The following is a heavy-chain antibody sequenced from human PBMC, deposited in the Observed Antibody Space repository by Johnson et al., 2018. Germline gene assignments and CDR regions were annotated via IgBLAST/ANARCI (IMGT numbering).Heavy chain of an antibody. Sequence: VQLQESGGGLVQPGGSLRLSCAASGFTFTDYWMSWVRQAPGKGLVWVSRVNSDGSSATYADSVRGRLTISRDNAKNTLYLQMNSLRAEDTAVYYCARAGGNYGRGAFDIWGQGTMVTVSS. CDR1: GFTFTDYW. CDR2: VNSDGSSA. D-gene: IGHD1-26*01. J-gene: IGHJ3*02. V-gene: IGHV3-74*01. CDR3: ARAGGNYGRGAFDI.